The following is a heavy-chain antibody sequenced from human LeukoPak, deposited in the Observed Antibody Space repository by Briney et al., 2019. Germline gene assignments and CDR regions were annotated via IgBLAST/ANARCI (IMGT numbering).Heavy chain of an antibody. CDR2: FDPEDGET. CDR3: ATVSGGSYYSAFDI. D-gene: IGHD1-26*01. V-gene: IGHV1-24*01. CDR1: GYTLTELS. Sequence: ASVKVSCKVSGYTLTELSMHWVRQAPGKGLEWMGGFDPEDGETIYAQKFQGRVTMTKDTSTDTAYMELSSLRSEDTAVYYCATVSGGSYYSAFDIWGQGTMVTVSS. J-gene: IGHJ3*02.